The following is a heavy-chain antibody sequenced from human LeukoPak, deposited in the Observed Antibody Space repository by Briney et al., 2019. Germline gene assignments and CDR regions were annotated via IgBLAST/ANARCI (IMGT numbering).Heavy chain of an antibody. J-gene: IGHJ5*02. Sequence: ASVKVSCKASGGTFSSYAISWVRQAPGQGLEWMGGVIPIFGTANYAQKFQGRVTIIADESTSTAYMELSSLRSEDTAVYYCARDPEGSSWYLNWFDPWGQGTLVTVSS. CDR2: VIPIFGTA. V-gene: IGHV1-69*13. D-gene: IGHD6-13*01. CDR1: GGTFSSYA. CDR3: ARDPEGSSWYLNWFDP.